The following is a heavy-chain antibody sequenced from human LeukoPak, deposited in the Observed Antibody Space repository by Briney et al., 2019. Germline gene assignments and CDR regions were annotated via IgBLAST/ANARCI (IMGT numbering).Heavy chain of an antibody. CDR1: GGSFSGYY. CDR2: INHSGSI. V-gene: IGHV4-34*01. D-gene: IGHD3-10*01. J-gene: IGHJ4*02. CDR3: AKTAKYYYGSETYYFFEY. Sequence: SETLSLTCAVYGGSFSGYYWSWIRQPPGKGLEWIGEINHSGSIKRNSSLKSRVTISLDTSQNQFSLKLTSVTPADTAVYYCAKTAKYYYGSETYYFFEYWGQGTLVTVSS.